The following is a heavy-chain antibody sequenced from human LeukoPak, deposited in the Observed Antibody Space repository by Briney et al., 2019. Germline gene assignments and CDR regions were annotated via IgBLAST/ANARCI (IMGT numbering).Heavy chain of an antibody. Sequence: ESGGSLRLSCAASGFTFSSYAMSWVRQAPGKGLEWVSSISGSGGGTYYADSVKGRFTISRDNSKNTLYLQMNSLRAEDTAVYYCAKGSYSGSYLFDYWGQGAPVTVSS. J-gene: IGHJ4*02. D-gene: IGHD1-26*01. CDR2: ISGSGGGT. CDR1: GFTFSSYA. V-gene: IGHV3-23*01. CDR3: AKGSYSGSYLFDY.